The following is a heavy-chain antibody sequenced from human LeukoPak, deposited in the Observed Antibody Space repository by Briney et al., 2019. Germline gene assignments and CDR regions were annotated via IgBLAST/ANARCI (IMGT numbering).Heavy chain of an antibody. D-gene: IGHD3-10*02. CDR3: ARVLSVPYLLDS. J-gene: IGHJ4*02. CDR2: FFQSHKS. V-gene: IGHV4-38-2*01. CDR1: GHSTTKGYY. Sequence: SETLSLTCAIFGHSTTKGYYWAWFRQSPGKGLEWIATFFQSHKSFYNASLESRVTMSLDTSKSRFSLNLTSVTAADTAVYYCARVLSVPYLLDSWGRGTQVTVSS.